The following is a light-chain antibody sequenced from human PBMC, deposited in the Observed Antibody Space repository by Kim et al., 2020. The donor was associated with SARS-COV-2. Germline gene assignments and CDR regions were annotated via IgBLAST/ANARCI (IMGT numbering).Light chain of an antibody. CDR2: DNN. J-gene: IGLJ2*01. Sequence: GQKATISCSGSSSNIGKYSVSWYQELPGTAPKLLVYDNNKRPSGIPDRFSGSKSGTSATLDITGLQTGDEADYYCGTWDSSLSAIVFGGGTQLTVL. V-gene: IGLV1-51*01. CDR1: SSNIGKYS. CDR3: GTWDSSLSAIV.